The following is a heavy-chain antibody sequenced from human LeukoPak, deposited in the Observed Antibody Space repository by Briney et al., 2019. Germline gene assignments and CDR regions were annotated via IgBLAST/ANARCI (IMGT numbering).Heavy chain of an antibody. CDR1: GLNFNNAW. V-gene: IGHV3-15*01. CDR2: IKSKSDGGTT. D-gene: IGHD4-17*01. J-gene: IGHJ4*02. Sequence: KPGGSLRLSCAASGLNFNNAWMNWVRQAPGKGLEWVGRIKSKSDGGTTDNAAPVKGRFTISKDDSKNTLYLQMNSLKTEDTGIYYCTTGTLTSDYWGQGTLVTVSS. CDR3: TTGTLTSDY.